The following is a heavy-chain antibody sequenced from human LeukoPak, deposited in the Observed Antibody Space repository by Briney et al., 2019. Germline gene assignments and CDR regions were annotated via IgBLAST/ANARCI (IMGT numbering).Heavy chain of an antibody. CDR1: GYTFTSYG. CDR2: ISAYNGNT. Sequence: ASVTVSCKASGYTFTSYGISWVRQAPGQGLEWMGWISAYNGNTNYAQKLQGRVTMTTDTSTSTAYMELRSLRSDDTAVYYCARDRVTTVTPDFDYWGQGTLVTVSS. D-gene: IGHD4-17*01. CDR3: ARDRVTTVTPDFDY. J-gene: IGHJ4*02. V-gene: IGHV1-18*01.